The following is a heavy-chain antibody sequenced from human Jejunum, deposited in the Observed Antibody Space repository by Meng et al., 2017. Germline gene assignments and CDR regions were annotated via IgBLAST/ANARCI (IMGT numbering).Heavy chain of an antibody. Sequence: GESLKISCAASGFTLDDYAMHWVRQAPGKGLEWVSLITWDGGRTYYADSVKGRFTISRDNSKNSLYLQMNSLITEDTALYYCAKGLSSSSWSFDYWGHETQVT. D-gene: IGHD6-13*01. J-gene: IGHJ4*01. CDR1: GFTLDDYA. CDR2: ITWDGGRT. V-gene: IGHV3-43*01. CDR3: AKGLSSSSWSFDY.